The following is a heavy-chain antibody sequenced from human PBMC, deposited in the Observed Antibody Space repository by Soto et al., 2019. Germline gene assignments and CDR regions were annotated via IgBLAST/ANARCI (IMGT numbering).Heavy chain of an antibody. Sequence: GGSLRLSCAASGFTFSSYGMHWVRQAPGKGLEWVAVIWYDGSNKYYADSVKGRFTISRDNSKNTLYLQMNSLRAEDTAVYYCARGQIAVAGTDYFDYWGQGTLVTVSS. CDR1: GFTFSSYG. V-gene: IGHV3-33*01. D-gene: IGHD6-19*01. CDR3: ARGQIAVAGTDYFDY. J-gene: IGHJ4*02. CDR2: IWYDGSNK.